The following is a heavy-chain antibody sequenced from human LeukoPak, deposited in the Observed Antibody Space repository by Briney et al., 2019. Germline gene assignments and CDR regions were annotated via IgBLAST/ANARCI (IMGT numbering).Heavy chain of an antibody. V-gene: IGHV1-2*02. Sequence: EASVKVSCKASGYTFTGYYMHWVRQAPGQRLEWMGWINPNSGGTNYAQKFQGRVTMTRDTSISTAYMELSRLRSDDTAVYYCARETTVTTDLGYWGQGTLVTVSS. CDR2: INPNSGGT. CDR3: ARETTVTTDLGY. J-gene: IGHJ4*02. D-gene: IGHD4-17*01. CDR1: GYTFTGYY.